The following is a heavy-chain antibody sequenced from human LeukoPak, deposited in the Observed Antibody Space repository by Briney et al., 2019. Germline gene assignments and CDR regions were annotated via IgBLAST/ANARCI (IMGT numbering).Heavy chain of an antibody. CDR3: ARDALAYCTGGRCYFHY. D-gene: IGHD2-8*02. CDR1: GGTFSSYA. V-gene: IGHV1-69*05. J-gene: IGHJ4*02. CDR2: IIPIFGTP. Sequence: GSSVKVPCKASGGTFSSYAVSWVRQAPGQGLEWMGGIIPIFGTPNYAQKFQGRVTITTDQSTSTAYMELSSLSSEDTAVYYCARDALAYCTGGRCYFHYWGQGTLVTVSS.